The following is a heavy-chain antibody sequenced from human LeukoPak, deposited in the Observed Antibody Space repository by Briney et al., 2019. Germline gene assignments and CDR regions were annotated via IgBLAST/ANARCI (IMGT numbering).Heavy chain of an antibody. CDR1: GFTFSNYA. CDR2: ISGSDGNT. Sequence: GGSLRLSCEAFGFTFSNYAMSWVRQAPGTGLEWVATISGSDGNTYYAASVEGRFTISRDNSKKTLYLQMNGLRAEDTAVYYCAKKSYYDFWSGHYRPHFDSWGQGTLVAVSP. D-gene: IGHD3-3*01. J-gene: IGHJ4*02. V-gene: IGHV3-23*01. CDR3: AKKSYYDFWSGHYRPHFDS.